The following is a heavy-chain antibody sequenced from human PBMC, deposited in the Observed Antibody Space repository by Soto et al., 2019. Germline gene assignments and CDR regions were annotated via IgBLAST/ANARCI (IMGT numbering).Heavy chain of an antibody. Sequence: ASVKVSCKASGYTFTGYYMHWVRQAPGQGLEWMGWINPNSGGTNYAQKFQGWVTITTDASTSTAYMELSSLRSEDTAVYYCARSVCSSTSCYVIYYGMDVWGQGTTVTVS. CDR3: ARSVCSSTSCYVIYYGMDV. V-gene: IGHV1-2*04. CDR1: GYTFTGYY. J-gene: IGHJ6*02. D-gene: IGHD2-2*01. CDR2: INPNSGGT.